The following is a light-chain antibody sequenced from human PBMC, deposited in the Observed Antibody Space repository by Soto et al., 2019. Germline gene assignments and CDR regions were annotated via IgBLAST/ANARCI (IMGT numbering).Light chain of an antibody. Sequence: DIQMTHSPALLSASVGDTVSITCRASQTISGWLAWYQQKPGKAPKLLIFDASTLESGVPSRFSGSGSGTTFTLTITSLQADDFATYYCLQYNGYYRTFGQGTKVDIK. CDR2: DAS. V-gene: IGKV1-5*01. CDR3: LQYNGYYRT. J-gene: IGKJ1*01. CDR1: QTISGW.